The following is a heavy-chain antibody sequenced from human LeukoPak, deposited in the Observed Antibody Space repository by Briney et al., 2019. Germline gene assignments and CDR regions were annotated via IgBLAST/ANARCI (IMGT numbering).Heavy chain of an antibody. Sequence: GESLKISCKGSGYSFTSYWIGWVRQMPGKGLEWMGIIYPGDSDIRYSPSFQGQVTISADKSISTAYLQWSSLKASDTAMYYCARQDVFWSGYYTPFDYWGQGTLVTVSS. CDR2: IYPGDSDI. V-gene: IGHV5-51*01. D-gene: IGHD3-3*01. CDR1: GYSFTSYW. J-gene: IGHJ4*02. CDR3: ARQDVFWSGYYTPFDY.